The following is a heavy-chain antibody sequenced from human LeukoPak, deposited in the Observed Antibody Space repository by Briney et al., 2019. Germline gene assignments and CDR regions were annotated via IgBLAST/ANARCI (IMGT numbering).Heavy chain of an antibody. Sequence: GGSLRLSCAASGFTFSSYSMNWVRQAPGKGLEWVSHITASGTAMFYADSVKGRFTISRDNAKNSLYLQRNSLRDHDTAVYYCASSGSYRFDYWGQGTLVTVSS. D-gene: IGHD1-26*01. V-gene: IGHV3-48*02. J-gene: IGHJ4*02. CDR2: ITASGTAM. CDR1: GFTFSSYS. CDR3: ASSGSYRFDY.